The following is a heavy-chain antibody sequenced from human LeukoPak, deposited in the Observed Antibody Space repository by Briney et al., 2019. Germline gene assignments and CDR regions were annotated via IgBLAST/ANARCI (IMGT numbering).Heavy chain of an antibody. V-gene: IGHV3-23*01. CDR2: ISGSGGNT. D-gene: IGHD1-1*01. CDR3: AKDLGAGTTPSLIDY. J-gene: IGHJ4*02. Sequence: GGSLRLSCAASGFTFSNYAMSWVRQAPGKGLEWVSAISGSGGNTYYADSVKGRFTISRDNSKNTLYLQMKSLRAEDTAVYYCAKDLGAGTTPSLIDYWGQGTLVTVSS. CDR1: GFTFSNYA.